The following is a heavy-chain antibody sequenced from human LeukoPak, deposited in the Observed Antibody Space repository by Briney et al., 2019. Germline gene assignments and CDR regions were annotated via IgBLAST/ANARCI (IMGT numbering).Heavy chain of an antibody. J-gene: IGHJ4*02. CDR1: GFTFSSYS. D-gene: IGHD1-26*01. CDR3: AREASGSYSY. CDR2: ISSSSSYI. Sequence: GGSLRLSCAASGFTFSSYSMNWVRQAPGKGLEWVSSISSSSSYICYADSVKGRFTISRDNAKNSLYLQMNSLRAEDTAVYYCAREASGSYSYWGQGTLVTVSS. V-gene: IGHV3-21*01.